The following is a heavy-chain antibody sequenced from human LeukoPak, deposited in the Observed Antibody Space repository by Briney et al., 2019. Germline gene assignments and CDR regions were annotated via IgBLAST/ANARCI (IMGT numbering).Heavy chain of an antibody. Sequence: SETLSLTCAVSGYSISDGYYWGWIRQPPGKGLEWIANIYRSGRTYYNPSLKSRVTISVDTSKNQFSLKLSSVTAADTAVYYCARLGDSSGDHYFDSWGQGTLVTVSS. J-gene: IGHJ4*02. V-gene: IGHV4-38-2*01. CDR2: IYRSGRT. D-gene: IGHD3-22*01. CDR3: ARLGDSSGDHYFDS. CDR1: GYSISDGYY.